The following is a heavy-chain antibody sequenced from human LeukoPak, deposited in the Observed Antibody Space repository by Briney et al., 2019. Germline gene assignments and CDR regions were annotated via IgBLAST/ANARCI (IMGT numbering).Heavy chain of an antibody. V-gene: IGHV5-51*01. J-gene: IGHJ2*01. CDR1: GYTFATSW. D-gene: IGHD6-19*01. CDR3: ARRSVAGDWNFGL. Sequence: PGASLKISCQGSGYTFATSWIGWVRQMPGKGLEWMGSIYPEDSDTRYSPSVQGHVTISVDRSISTAYLQWYSLKVSDTGIYYCARRSVAGDWNFGLWGPGTLVTVSS. CDR2: IYPEDSDT.